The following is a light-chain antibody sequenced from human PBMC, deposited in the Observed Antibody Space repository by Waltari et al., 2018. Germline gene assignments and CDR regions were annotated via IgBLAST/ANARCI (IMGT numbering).Light chain of an antibody. CDR1: SSDVGAFDY. V-gene: IGLV2-14*03. Sequence: QSALTQPASVSGSPGQSIAISCTGSSSDVGAFDYVSWYQQHPGKVPKLIIYYVNKRPSAVSHRFSSSKSGSTASLTISGLQPEDEADYYCCSFTSGSSLRFGGGTKLTVL. J-gene: IGLJ2*01. CDR2: YVN. CDR3: CSFTSGSSLR.